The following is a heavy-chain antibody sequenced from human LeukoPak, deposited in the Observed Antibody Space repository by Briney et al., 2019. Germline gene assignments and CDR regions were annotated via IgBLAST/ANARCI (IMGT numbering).Heavy chain of an antibody. Sequence: GGSLRLSCAASGFTFSSHWMSWVRQAPGKGLEWVASIRPDGSEEYYMDSVKGRFTISRGNAKNSLYLQMNSLRAEDTAVYYCARLLGTVTTYDYWGQGTLVTVSS. J-gene: IGHJ4*02. CDR3: ARLLGTVTTYDY. CDR1: GFTFSSHW. D-gene: IGHD1-7*01. CDR2: IRPDGSEE. V-gene: IGHV3-7*01.